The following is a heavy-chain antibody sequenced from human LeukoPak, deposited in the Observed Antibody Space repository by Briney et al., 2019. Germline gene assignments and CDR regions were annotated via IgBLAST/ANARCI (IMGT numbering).Heavy chain of an antibody. Sequence: GESLKISCKGSGYTFTTHWIDWVRQMPGKGLEWMGVIYPGDSDIRYSPSFQGQVTISADKSVNTAYLLWSSLKASDTAIYYCARIGTTFTTLHPTGCFDLWGRGTLVTVSS. J-gene: IGHJ2*01. CDR1: GYTFTTHW. V-gene: IGHV5-51*01. CDR2: IYPGDSDI. CDR3: ARIGTTFTTLHPTGCFDL. D-gene: IGHD4-17*01.